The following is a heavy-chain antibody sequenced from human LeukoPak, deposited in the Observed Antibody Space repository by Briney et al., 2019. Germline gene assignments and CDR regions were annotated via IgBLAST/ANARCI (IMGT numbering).Heavy chain of an antibody. CDR3: ARDREWELGDYFDY. D-gene: IGHD1-26*01. V-gene: IGHV3-30-3*01. J-gene: IGHJ4*02. CDR2: ISYDGSNK. Sequence: PGGSLRLSCAASGFTVSSYNMNWVRQAPGKGLEWVAVISYDGSNKYYADSVKGRFTISRDNSKNTLYLQMNSLRAEDTAVYYCARDREWELGDYFDYWGQGTLVTVSS. CDR1: GFTVSSYN.